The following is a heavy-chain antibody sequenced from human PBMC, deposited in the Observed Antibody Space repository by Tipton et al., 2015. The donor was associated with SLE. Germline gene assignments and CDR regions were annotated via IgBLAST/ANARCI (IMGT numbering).Heavy chain of an antibody. V-gene: IGHV3-23*03. Sequence: SLRLSCAASGFTFSSYAMSWVRQAPGKGLEWVSVIYSGGSTYYADSVKGRFTISRDNAKNFLYLQMNSLRPEDTALYYCVKATKTMIISDYFDYWGQGTLVTVSS. CDR3: VKATKTMIISDYFDY. J-gene: IGHJ4*02. CDR1: GFTFSSYA. CDR2: IYSGGST. D-gene: IGHD3-22*01.